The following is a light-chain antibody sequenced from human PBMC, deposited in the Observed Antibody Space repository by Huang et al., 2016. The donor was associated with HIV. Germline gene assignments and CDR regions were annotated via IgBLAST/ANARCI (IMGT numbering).Light chain of an antibody. V-gene: IGKV3-11*01. CDR2: DAS. Sequence: EVVLTQSQATLSLSPGERATLSCRTSQGVSRYLAWYQQKPGQAPRLLIYDASNRATGIPARVSGSGSGTDFTLTISSLEPEDFAVYYCQQRSNWAFGQGTKLEIK. CDR3: QQRSNWA. CDR1: QGVSRY. J-gene: IGKJ2*01.